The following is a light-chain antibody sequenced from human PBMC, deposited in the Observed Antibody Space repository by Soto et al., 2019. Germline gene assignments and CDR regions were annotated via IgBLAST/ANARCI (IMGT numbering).Light chain of an antibody. CDR1: QSVNNY. J-gene: IGKJ4*02. V-gene: IGKV3-11*01. CDR2: DSS. CDR3: QQRRVWPPT. Sequence: VLTQSPAILSLSPGERATLSCRASQSVNNYLAWYQQRHGQAPRLLIYDSSNRATGIPARFSASGSGTDFTLTISILEPEDVAVYYCQQRRVWPPTFGGGTKVEIK.